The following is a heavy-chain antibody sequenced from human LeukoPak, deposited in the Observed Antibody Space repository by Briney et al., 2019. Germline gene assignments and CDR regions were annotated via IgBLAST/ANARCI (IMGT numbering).Heavy chain of an antibody. CDR3: ARDYGVNPDSSYFDY. Sequence: PSETLSLTCTVSGGSISSGDYYWSWIRQPPGKGLEWIGYIYYSGSTYYNPSLKSRVTISVDTSKNQFSLKLSSVTAADTAVYYCARDYGVNPDSSYFDYWGQGTLVTVSS. CDR1: GGSISSGDYY. D-gene: IGHD4-23*01. J-gene: IGHJ4*02. V-gene: IGHV4-30-4*08. CDR2: IYYSGST.